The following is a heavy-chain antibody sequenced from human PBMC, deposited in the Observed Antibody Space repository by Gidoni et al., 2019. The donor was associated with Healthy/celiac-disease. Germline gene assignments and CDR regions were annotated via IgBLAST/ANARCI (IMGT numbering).Heavy chain of an antibody. CDR3: ARDPHPASSSWWYFNY. V-gene: IGHV1-46*01. CDR2: INPSGGST. D-gene: IGHD6-13*01. CDR1: GYTFTSYY. Sequence: VQLVHSGAHVKQPGSSAKVSCKASGYTFTSYYMHWVRQAPRQGLEWMGIINPSGGSTSYAQKFQGRVTMTRDTSTSTGYMELSSLRSEDTAVYYCARDPHPASSSWWYFNYWGQGTLVTVSS. J-gene: IGHJ4*02.